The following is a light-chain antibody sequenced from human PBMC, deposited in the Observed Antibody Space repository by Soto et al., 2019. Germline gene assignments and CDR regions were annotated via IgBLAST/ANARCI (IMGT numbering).Light chain of an antibody. V-gene: IGKV3-11*01. Sequence: EIVLTQSPGTLSLSPGERATLSCRASQSVSSHLAWYQQKPGQAPRLLIYDASNRATGIPARFSGSGSGTDFTLTISSLEPEDFAVDHGVRRTTWPWTCGKGSKVEIK. J-gene: IGKJ1*01. CDR3: VRRTTWPWT. CDR1: QSVSSH. CDR2: DAS.